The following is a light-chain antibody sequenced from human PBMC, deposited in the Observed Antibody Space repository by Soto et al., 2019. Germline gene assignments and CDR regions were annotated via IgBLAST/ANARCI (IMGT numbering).Light chain of an antibody. CDR1: QSVSSS. J-gene: IGKJ4*01. Sequence: EIVLPQSPATLSLSPGERATLSCRASQSVSSSLAWYQQKPGKAPRLLIYDASNRATGIPARFSGSGSGTDCSLTISSLEPEDFAVYYWQQRSNWPPLTFGGGTKVEIK. CDR3: QQRSNWPPLT. CDR2: DAS. V-gene: IGKV3-11*01.